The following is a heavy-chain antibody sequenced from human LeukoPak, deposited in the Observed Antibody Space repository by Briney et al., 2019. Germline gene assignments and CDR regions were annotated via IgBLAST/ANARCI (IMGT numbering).Heavy chain of an antibody. CDR3: AKGAPTYYYGSGSLDY. CDR2: ISSDGRNT. D-gene: IGHD3-10*01. Sequence: GGSLRLSCAASGFTFSTYSMHWVRQAPGKGLQWVAVISSDGRNTYYADSVKGRFTISRDNSKNTLYLQMNSLRAEDTAVYYCAKGAPTYYYGSGSLDYWGQGTLVTVSS. V-gene: IGHV3-30*18. CDR1: GFTFSTYS. J-gene: IGHJ4*02.